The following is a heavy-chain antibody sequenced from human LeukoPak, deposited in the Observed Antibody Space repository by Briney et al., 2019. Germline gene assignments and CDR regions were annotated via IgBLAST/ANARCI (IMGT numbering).Heavy chain of an antibody. CDR1: GFTFSSYG. J-gene: IGHJ4*02. Sequence: QSGGSLRLSCAASGFTFSSYGMHWVRQAPGKGLEWVAVIWYDGSNKYYADSVKGRFTTSRDNPKNTLYLQMNSLRAEDTAVYYCARDRSYYDILTPTPHFDYWGQGTLVTVSS. V-gene: IGHV3-33*01. CDR2: IWYDGSNK. D-gene: IGHD3-9*01. CDR3: ARDRSYYDILTPTPHFDY.